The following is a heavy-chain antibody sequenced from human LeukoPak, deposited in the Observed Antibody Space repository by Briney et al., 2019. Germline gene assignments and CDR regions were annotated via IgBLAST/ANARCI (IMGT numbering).Heavy chain of an antibody. CDR3: ARGVLRVFATWFAP. D-gene: IGHD2-8*01. Sequence: SETLSLTCTVSGGSISSYYWSWIRQPPGKGLEWIGYIYYSGSTNYNPSLKSRVTISVDTSKNQFSLKLSSVTAADTAVYYCARGVLRVFATWFAPGGRGPRVPVSS. V-gene: IGHV4-59*01. CDR1: GGSISSYY. CDR2: IYYSGST. J-gene: IGHJ5*02.